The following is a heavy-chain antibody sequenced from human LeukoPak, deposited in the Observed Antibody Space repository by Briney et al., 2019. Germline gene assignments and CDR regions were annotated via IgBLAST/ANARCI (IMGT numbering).Heavy chain of an antibody. V-gene: IGHV3-30-3*01. D-gene: IGHD6-19*01. CDR3: ARDAGSAWISWFDS. CDR2: MSADGINT. CDR1: GFTFSSYA. Sequence: GTSLSLSCAASGFTFSSYAMSWVRQAPGKGLEWVAVMSADGINTFYAASVRGRFTISRDNSKGTVNLQMNSLTSEDTAVYYCARDAGSAWISWFDSWGQGSLVAVSS. J-gene: IGHJ5*01.